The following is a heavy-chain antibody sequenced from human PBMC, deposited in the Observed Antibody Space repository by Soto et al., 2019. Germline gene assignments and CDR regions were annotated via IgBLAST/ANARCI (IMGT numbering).Heavy chain of an antibody. CDR1: GGSISNYY. CDR2: VYYTGST. J-gene: IGHJ4*02. Sequence: SETLSLTCTVSGGSISNYYWSWIRQPPGKGLEWIGFVYYTGSTNCIPSLKSRLTMSLHTSRNQFSLNLSSVTAADTAVYYCARAGYSYATGYYFDSWGRGTLVTVSS. D-gene: IGHD5-18*01. V-gene: IGHV4-59*01. CDR3: ARAGYSYATGYYFDS.